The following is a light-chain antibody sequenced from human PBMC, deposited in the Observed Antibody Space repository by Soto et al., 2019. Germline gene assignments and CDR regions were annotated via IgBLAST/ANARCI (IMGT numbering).Light chain of an antibody. J-gene: IGKJ4*01. CDR3: QQYNNWPLT. Sequence: EIVMTQSPVTLSVSPGEGATLSCSASQTVDRNLAWYQKKPGQAPRLLIFGASTRATGIPARFSGSGSGTEFTLIISSLQSEDLAVYYCQQYNNWPLTFGGGTKVEIK. CDR1: QTVDRN. V-gene: IGKV3-15*01. CDR2: GAS.